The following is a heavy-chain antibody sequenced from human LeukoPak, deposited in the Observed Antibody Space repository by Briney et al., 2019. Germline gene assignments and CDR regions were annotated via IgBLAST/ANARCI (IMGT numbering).Heavy chain of an antibody. CDR1: GFTFNGCG. CDR3: EKSSGTDDYGMDA. V-gene: IGHV3-30*18. J-gene: IGHJ6*02. D-gene: IGHD3-10*01. CDR2: ILYDGSRQ. Sequence: QTGRSLRLSCAASGFTFNGCGMHWVRHAPGKGLEWVARILYDGSRQYYTDSVKGRFTIARDNSKNTLFLEMNSLRVEDTAVYYCEKSSGTDDYGMDAWGQGTTVTVSS.